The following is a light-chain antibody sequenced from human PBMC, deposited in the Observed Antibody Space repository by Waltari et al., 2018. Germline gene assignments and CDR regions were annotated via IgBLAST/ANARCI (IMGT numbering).Light chain of an antibody. Sequence: QSVLTQPPSVSQAPRQRVPIPCSGSSPNIGKNAVNWYQQLPGKAPKLLIYYDDLLPSGVSDRFSGSKSGTSASLAISGLQSEDEAYYYCAVWDDSLNGVVFGGGTKLTVL. CDR1: SPNIGKNA. CDR2: YDD. V-gene: IGLV1-36*01. CDR3: AVWDDSLNGVV. J-gene: IGLJ2*01.